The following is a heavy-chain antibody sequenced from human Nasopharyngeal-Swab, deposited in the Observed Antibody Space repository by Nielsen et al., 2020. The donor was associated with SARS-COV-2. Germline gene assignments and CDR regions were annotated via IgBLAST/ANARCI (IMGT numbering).Heavy chain of an antibody. CDR3: EKGGAWVFVGPNTEMILFH. D-gene: IGHD5-24*01. V-gene: IGHV1-18*01. CDR1: GYTFTNYA. CDR2: ISGDNGNT. J-gene: IGHJ4*02. Sequence: ASVKVSCKASGYTFTNYAITWVRQVPGQGLEWVGWISGDNGNTNYAQKVRGRATMTTDTSTSTAYLELRSLRSDDKAMEDWEKGGAWVFVGPNTEMILFHWGQGTLVTVSS.